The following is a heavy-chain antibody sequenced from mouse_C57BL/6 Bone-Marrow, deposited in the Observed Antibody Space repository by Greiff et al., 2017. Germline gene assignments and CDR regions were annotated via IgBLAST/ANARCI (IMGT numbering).Heavy chain of an antibody. Sequence: EVKLVESGPELVKPGASVKIPCKASGYTFTDYNMDWVKQSHGKSLEWIGDINPNNGGTIYNQKFKGKATLTVDKSSSTAYMELRSLTSEDTAVYYCARSGSYDGYYGFAYWGQGTLVTVSA. V-gene: IGHV1-18*01. J-gene: IGHJ3*01. CDR1: GYTFTDYN. D-gene: IGHD2-3*01. CDR3: ARSGSYDGYYGFAY. CDR2: INPNNGGT.